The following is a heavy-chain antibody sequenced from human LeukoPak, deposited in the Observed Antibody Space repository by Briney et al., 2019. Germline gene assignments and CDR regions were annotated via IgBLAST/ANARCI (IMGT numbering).Heavy chain of an antibody. V-gene: IGHV3-7*03. CDR1: GFPFSSYW. J-gene: IGHJ4*02. Sequence: QTGGSLRLSCVASGFPFSSYWMTWLRHAPGKGLEWVANIKQDGSKKSYVDSVKGRFTISRDNAKNSLYLQMNSLRAEDTAVYYCAKLFGYYYDSSGYYPDYWGQGTLVTVSS. CDR2: IKQDGSKK. D-gene: IGHD3-22*01. CDR3: AKLFGYYYDSSGYYPDY.